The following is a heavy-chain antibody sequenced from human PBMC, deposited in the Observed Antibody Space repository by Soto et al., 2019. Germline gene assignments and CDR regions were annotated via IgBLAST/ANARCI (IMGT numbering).Heavy chain of an antibody. Sequence: GGSLRLSCAASGFTFSSYDMHWVRQATGKGLEWVSAIGTAGDTYYPGSVKGRFTISRENAKNSLYLQMNSLRAGDTAVYYCARGSDYYDSSGYYSFDYWGQGTLVTVSS. D-gene: IGHD3-22*01. CDR2: IGTAGDT. CDR3: ARGSDYYDSSGYYSFDY. V-gene: IGHV3-13*01. CDR1: GFTFSSYD. J-gene: IGHJ4*02.